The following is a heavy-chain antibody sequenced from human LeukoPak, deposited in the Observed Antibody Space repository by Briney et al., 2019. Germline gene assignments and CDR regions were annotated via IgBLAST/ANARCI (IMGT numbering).Heavy chain of an antibody. CDR1: GFTFDDYA. CDR3: AKDTGMQLWLTFDY. D-gene: IGHD5-18*01. Sequence: GGSLRLSCAASGFTFDDYAMHWVRQAPGKGLEWVSGISWNSGSIGYADSVKGRFTISRDNAKNSLYLQMNSLRAEDTALYYCAKDTGMQLWLTFDYWGQGTLVTVSS. V-gene: IGHV3-9*01. CDR2: ISWNSGSI. J-gene: IGHJ4*02.